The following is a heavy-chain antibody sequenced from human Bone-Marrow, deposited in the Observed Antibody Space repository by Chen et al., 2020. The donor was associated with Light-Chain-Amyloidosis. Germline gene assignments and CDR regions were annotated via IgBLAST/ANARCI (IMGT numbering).Heavy chain of an antibody. CDR2: MHHSGSA. Sequence: QVQLQESGPGLVKPSQTLSLVCSVSGASISSADDYWTWVRQPPGQGLEWIGYMHHSGSATYNPSLRSRVAISLGTSKNQFPLSLTSVTAADSAMYFCVRETTSTPWFDPWGPGTLVTVYS. CDR3: VRETTSTPWFDP. V-gene: IGHV4-30-4*01. J-gene: IGHJ5*02. D-gene: IGHD1-1*01. CDR1: GASISSADDY.